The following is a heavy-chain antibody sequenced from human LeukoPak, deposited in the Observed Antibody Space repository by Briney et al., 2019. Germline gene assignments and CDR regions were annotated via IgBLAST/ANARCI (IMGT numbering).Heavy chain of an antibody. CDR2: ISPSSHYI. CDR1: GFTFSNYS. V-gene: IGHV3-21*04. J-gene: IGHJ6*03. D-gene: IGHD5-18*01. Sequence: GGSLRLSCAGSGFTFSNYSINWVRQAPVKGLEWVSSISPSSHYIYYADSVRGRFTISRDNARNSLYLQMNSLRDEDTAVYYCARDRHTAMVYYYYYMDVWGTGTTVTVSS. CDR3: ARDRHTAMVYYYYYMDV.